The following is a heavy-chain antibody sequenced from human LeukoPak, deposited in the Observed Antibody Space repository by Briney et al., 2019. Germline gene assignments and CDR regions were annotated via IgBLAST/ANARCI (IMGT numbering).Heavy chain of an antibody. Sequence: ASVKVSCKVSGYTITELSMHWVRQAPGKGLEWMGGLDPEDGETLYAQKFQGRVDMTEDTSTDTAYMELSSLRSEDTAVYYCVTLVDGSGSYYYFDAFDIWGQATMVTVSS. CDR2: LDPEDGET. CDR3: VTLVDGSGSYYYFDAFDI. D-gene: IGHD3-10*01. J-gene: IGHJ3*02. CDR1: GYTITELS. V-gene: IGHV1-24*01.